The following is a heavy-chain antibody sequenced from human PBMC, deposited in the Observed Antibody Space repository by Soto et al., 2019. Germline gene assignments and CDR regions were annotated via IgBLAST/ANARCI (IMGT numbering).Heavy chain of an antibody. CDR3: ARLEIVARYFDY. J-gene: IGHJ4*02. CDR1: GGSISSSSYY. Sequence: PSETLSLTCTVSGGSISSSSYYWGWIRQPPGKGLEWIGSIYYSGSTYYNPSLKSRVTISVDTSKNQFSLKLSSVTAADTAVYYCARLEIVARYFDYWGQGTLVTVSS. CDR2: IYYSGST. D-gene: IGHD5-12*01. V-gene: IGHV4-39*01.